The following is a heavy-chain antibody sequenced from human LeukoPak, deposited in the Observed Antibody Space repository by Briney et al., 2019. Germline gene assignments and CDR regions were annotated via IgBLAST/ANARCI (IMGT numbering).Heavy chain of an antibody. Sequence: PSETLSLTCTVSGGSISSSSYYWGWIRQPPGKGLEWIGSIYYSGSTYYNPSLKSRVTISVDTSKNQFSLKLSSVTAADTAVYYCARHGRAARQNYSDYWGQGTLVTVSP. V-gene: IGHV4-39*01. D-gene: IGHD6-6*01. J-gene: IGHJ4*02. CDR2: IYYSGST. CDR3: ARHGRAARQNYSDY. CDR1: GGSISSSSYY.